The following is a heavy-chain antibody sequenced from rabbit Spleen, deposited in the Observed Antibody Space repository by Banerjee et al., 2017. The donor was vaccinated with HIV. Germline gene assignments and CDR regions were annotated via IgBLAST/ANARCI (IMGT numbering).Heavy chain of an antibody. D-gene: IGHD8-1*01. V-gene: IGHV1S45*01. Sequence: QEQLVEYGGDLVQPGASLTLTCTASGFDFNDRDVMCWVRQAPGKGLEWIGCINTATGKDVYASWAKGRFTISTTSSTTVTLQMTSLTAADTATYFCARDTGTSFSTYGMDLWGPGTLVTVS. CDR2: INTATGKD. J-gene: IGHJ6*01. CDR3: ARDTGTSFSTYGMDL. CDR1: GFDFNDRDV.